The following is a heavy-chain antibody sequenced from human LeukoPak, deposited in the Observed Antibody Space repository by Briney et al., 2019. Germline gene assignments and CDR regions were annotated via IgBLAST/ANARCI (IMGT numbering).Heavy chain of an antibody. V-gene: IGHV3-9*01. CDR1: GFTFDDYA. CDR2: ISWNSGSI. D-gene: IGHD6-13*01. J-gene: IGHJ4*02. CDR3: AKDMRLRSSSWYPYFDY. Sequence: PGRSLRLSCAASGFTFDDYAMHWVRQAPGKGLEWVSGISWNSGSIGYADSVKGRFTISRDNAKNSLYLQMNSLRAEDTALYYCAKDMRLRSSSWYPYFDYWGQGTLVTVSS.